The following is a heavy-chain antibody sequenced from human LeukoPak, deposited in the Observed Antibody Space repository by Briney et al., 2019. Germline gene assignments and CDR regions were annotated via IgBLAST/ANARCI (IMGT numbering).Heavy chain of an antibody. CDR1: GFTFNSYA. CDR2: IDSVGDST. J-gene: IGHJ4*02. CDR3: ARADCSSSSCYTVSY. D-gene: IGHD2-2*01. V-gene: IGHV3-64*01. Sequence: GGSLRLSCAASGFTFNSYAMQWVRHAPGKGLEYISGIDSVGDSTYYANSVKGRFSISRDNSRNTVYLQMDSLKAEDMAVYYCARADCSSSSCYTVSYWGQGTLVTVSS.